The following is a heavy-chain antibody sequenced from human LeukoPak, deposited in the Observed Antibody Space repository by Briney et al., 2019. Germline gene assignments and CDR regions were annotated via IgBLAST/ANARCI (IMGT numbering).Heavy chain of an antibody. D-gene: IGHD2-21*01. Sequence: PSETLSLTCTVSGGSISSYYWSWIRQPAGKGLEWIGRVYTNGTTDYNPSLKSRVTMSVDTSKNQFSLKLSSVTAADTAVYYCARDRYYGGNVRNYFDYWGQGTLVTVSS. CDR3: ARDRYYGGNVRNYFDY. CDR1: GGSISSYY. J-gene: IGHJ4*02. CDR2: VYTNGTT. V-gene: IGHV4-4*07.